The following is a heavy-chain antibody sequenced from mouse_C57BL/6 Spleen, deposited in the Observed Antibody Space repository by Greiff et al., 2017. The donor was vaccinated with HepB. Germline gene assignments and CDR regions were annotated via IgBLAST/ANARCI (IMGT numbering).Heavy chain of an antibody. V-gene: IGHV5-4*03. CDR2: ISDGGSYT. J-gene: IGHJ1*03. D-gene: IGHD1-1*01. Sequence: EVKLVESGGGLVKPGGSLKLSCAASGFTFSSYAMSWVRQTPEKRLEWVATISDGGSYTYYPDNVKGRFTISRDNAKNTLYLQMSHLKSEDTAMYYGARARYYGSSHWYFDVWGTGTTVTVSS. CDR3: ARARYYGSSHWYFDV. CDR1: GFTFSSYA.